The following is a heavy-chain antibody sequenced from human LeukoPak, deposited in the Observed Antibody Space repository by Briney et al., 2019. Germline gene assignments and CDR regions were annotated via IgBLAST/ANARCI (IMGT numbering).Heavy chain of an antibody. CDR3: AKGYYFVSGSLDW. CDR1: GFTFNTYW. Sequence: GGSLRLSCAASGFTFNTYWMHWVRQAPGKGLEWVPRINNDGSDASYADSVKGRFTIFRDNAKNTLYLQMNSLRAEDTAVYYCAKGYYFVSGSLDWWGQGTLVTVSS. J-gene: IGHJ4*02. D-gene: IGHD3-10*01. CDR2: INNDGSDA. V-gene: IGHV3-74*01.